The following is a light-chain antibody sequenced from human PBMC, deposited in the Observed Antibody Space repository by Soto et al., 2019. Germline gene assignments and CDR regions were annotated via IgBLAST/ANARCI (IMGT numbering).Light chain of an antibody. J-gene: IGKJ1*01. CDR1: QSISSF. CDR2: AAS. Sequence: DIPMTQSPSSLSASVGDRVTITCRASQSISSFLNWYQQKPGKAPKLLIYAASSLQTGVPSRFSGSGSGAYFTLTINSLQPEDSATYYCQQSYSTPRTFGQGTKVEIK. V-gene: IGKV1-39*01. CDR3: QQSYSTPRT.